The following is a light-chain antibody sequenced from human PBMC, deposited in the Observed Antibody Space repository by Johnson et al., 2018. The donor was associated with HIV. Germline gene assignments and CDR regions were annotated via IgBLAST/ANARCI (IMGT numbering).Light chain of an antibody. CDR2: DTY. J-gene: IGLJ1*01. V-gene: IGLV1-51*01. CDR1: NSNIGNNY. Sequence: QSMLTQPPSVSAAPGQKVTISCSGSNSNIGNNYISWYQQLPRTAPKLLIYDTYKRPSGVPDRFSGSKSGTSASLAISGLQAEDEAEYYCAAWDDSLNGFYVFGSGTKVTVL. CDR3: AAWDDSLNGFYV.